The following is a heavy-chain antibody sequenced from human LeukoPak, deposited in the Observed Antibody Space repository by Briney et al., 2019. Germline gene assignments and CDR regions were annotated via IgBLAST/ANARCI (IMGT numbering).Heavy chain of an antibody. D-gene: IGHD6-19*01. CDR3: AKDLPSLGIAGAGTAFDY. V-gene: IGHV3-53*01. J-gene: IGHJ4*02. CDR1: GFTISTNY. CDR2: IYSAGST. Sequence: GGSLRLSCAASGFTISTNYMTWVRQAPGKGLEWVSVIYSAGSTYYADSVKGRFTISRDNSKNTLYLQMNSLRAEDTAVYYCAKDLPSLGIAGAGTAFDYWGQGTLVTVSS.